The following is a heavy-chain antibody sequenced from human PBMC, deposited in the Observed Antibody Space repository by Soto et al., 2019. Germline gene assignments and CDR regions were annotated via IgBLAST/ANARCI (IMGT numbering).Heavy chain of an antibody. CDR1: GDSIRSYY. CDR3: ARAYGGFDNGLDV. V-gene: IGHV4-59*01. D-gene: IGHD5-12*01. Sequence: KPSETLSLTCTVSGDSIRSYYWTWIRQPPGKGLELIGYIYYSGSTRYNPFLKSRVTISVDMSKNQFSLKLSSVIAADTAVYYCARAYGGFDNGLDVWGQGTAVTVSS. CDR2: IYYSGST. J-gene: IGHJ6*02.